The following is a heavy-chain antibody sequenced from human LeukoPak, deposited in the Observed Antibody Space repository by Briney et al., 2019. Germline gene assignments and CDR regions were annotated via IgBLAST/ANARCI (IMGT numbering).Heavy chain of an antibody. D-gene: IGHD1-26*01. CDR3: ARGRGGSYHY. J-gene: IGHJ4*02. V-gene: IGHV3-74*01. Sequence: GGSLRLSCAASGFTFSNDWMHWVRQAPGKGLVWVSRIRNDGSTTTYADSVKGRFTISRDNAKNTLYLQMNSLRVEDTAVYYCARGRGGSYHYWGQGTLVTVTS. CDR1: GFTFSNDW. CDR2: IRNDGSTT.